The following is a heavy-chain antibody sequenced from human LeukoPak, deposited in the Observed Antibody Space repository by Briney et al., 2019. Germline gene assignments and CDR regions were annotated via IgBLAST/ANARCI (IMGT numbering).Heavy chain of an antibody. J-gene: IGHJ3*02. Sequence: ASVKVSCKASGYTSTNYYMNWVRQAPGQGLEWMGMINPSGGSTSYAQKFQGRVTMTRDTSTSTVYMELSSLRSEDTAIYYCATHDYGDYDAFDIWGQGTMVTVSS. V-gene: IGHV1-46*01. D-gene: IGHD4-17*01. CDR1: GYTSTNYY. CDR2: INPSGGST. CDR3: ATHDYGDYDAFDI.